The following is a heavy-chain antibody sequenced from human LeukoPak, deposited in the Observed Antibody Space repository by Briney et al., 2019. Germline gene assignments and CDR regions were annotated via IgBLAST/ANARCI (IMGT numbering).Heavy chain of an antibody. CDR2: IKQDGSEK. CDR3: AREQGNWNYVVDV. V-gene: IGHV3-7*01. J-gene: IGHJ3*01. CDR1: GFTFSSYW. D-gene: IGHD1-7*01. Sequence: PGGSLRLSCAASGFTFSSYWMSWVRQAPGKGLEWVANIKQDGSEKYYVDSVKGRFTISRDNAKNSLYLQMNSLRAEDTAVYYCAREQGNWNYVVDVWGQGTMVTVSS.